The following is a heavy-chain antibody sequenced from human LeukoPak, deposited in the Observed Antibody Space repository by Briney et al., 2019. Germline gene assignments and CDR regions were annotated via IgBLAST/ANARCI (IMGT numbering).Heavy chain of an antibody. CDR1: GFTFSSYS. CDR3: AESSSSWYVDFQH. CDR2: ISSSSSYI. D-gene: IGHD6-13*01. V-gene: IGHV3-21*04. J-gene: IGHJ1*01. Sequence: GGSLRLSCAASGFTFSSYSMNWVRQAPGKGLEWVSSISSSSSYIYYADSVKGRFTISRDNAKNSLYLQMNSLRAEDTAVYYCAESSSSWYVDFQHWGQGTRVTVSS.